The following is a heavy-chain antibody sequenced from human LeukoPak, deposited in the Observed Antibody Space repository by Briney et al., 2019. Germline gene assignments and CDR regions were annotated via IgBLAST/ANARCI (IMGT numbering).Heavy chain of an antibody. CDR1: GYSFTSYW. D-gene: IGHD5-18*01. V-gene: IGHV5-51*01. CDR2: IYPGDSDT. Sequence: GESLKISCKGSGYSFTSYWIGWVRQTPGKGLEWMGIIYPGDSDTRYSPSFQGQVTISANKSISTAYLQWSSLKASDTAMYYCARQDTAMVTDWFDPWGQGTLVTVSS. CDR3: ARQDTAMVTDWFDP. J-gene: IGHJ5*02.